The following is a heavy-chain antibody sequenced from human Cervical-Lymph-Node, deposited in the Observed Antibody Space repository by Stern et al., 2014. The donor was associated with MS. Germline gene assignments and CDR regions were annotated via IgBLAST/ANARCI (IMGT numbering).Heavy chain of an antibody. J-gene: IGHJ4*02. CDR1: GGSIRSHY. CDR2: IFYSGNI. Sequence: QVQLQESGPGLVKPSETLSLTCTVSGGSIRSHYWNWFRQPPGKGLEWIGDIFYSGNINYNPSLKSRVTISMDMSKSQFSLKLTSVTAADTAVYYCVREIGNDYIWGSYRTTDYWGPGTLVTVSS. V-gene: IGHV4-59*11. D-gene: IGHD3-16*02. CDR3: VREIGNDYIWGSYRTTDY.